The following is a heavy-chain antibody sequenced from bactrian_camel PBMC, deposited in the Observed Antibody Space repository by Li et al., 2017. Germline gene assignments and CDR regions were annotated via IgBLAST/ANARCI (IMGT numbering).Heavy chain of an antibody. Sequence: QVQLVESGGDSVQAGGSLRLSCLASGHTFRSYCLGWIRQAPGKEREEVAVMEGDGRANYADSVKGRFTISRDNAKNTLYLQLSSLKPEDTAVYYCAKRRDYNAMDYWGKGTQVTVS. CDR1: GHTFRSYC. CDR2: MEGDGRA. V-gene: IGHV3S55*01. J-gene: IGHJ7*01.